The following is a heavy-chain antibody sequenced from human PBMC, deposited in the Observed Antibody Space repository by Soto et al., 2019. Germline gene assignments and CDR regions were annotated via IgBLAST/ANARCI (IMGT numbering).Heavy chain of an antibody. Sequence: EVQLVDSGGALVQPGASLRLSCAASGFTFSDYLMTWVRQAPGKGLEWVATIKQDGNEKYYVDSVKGRFTISRDNAKNSLYLLLNALRAEDTAVYYCAIGHWLGKWGQGTLVTVSS. D-gene: IGHD6-19*01. J-gene: IGHJ4*02. V-gene: IGHV3-7*01. CDR3: AIGHWLGK. CDR2: IKQDGNEK. CDR1: GFTFSDYL.